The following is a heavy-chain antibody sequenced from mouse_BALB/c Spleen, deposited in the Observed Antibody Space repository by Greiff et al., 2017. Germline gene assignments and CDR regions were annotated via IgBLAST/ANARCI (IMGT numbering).Heavy chain of an antibody. D-gene: IGHD1-1*01. J-gene: IGHJ2*01. V-gene: IGHV3-5*02. Sequence: EVKLQESGPGLVKPSQTVSLTCTVTGISITPGNYRWSWIRQFPGNKLEWIGYIYYSGTITYNPSLTSRTTITRDTSKNQFFLEMNSLTAEDTATYYCARGSSPLFDYWGQGTTLTVSS. CDR3: ARGSSPLFDY. CDR2: IYYSGTI. CDR1: GISITPGNYR.